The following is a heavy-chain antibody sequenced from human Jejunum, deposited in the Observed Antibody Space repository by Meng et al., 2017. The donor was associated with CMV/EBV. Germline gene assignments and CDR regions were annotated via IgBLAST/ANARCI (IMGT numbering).Heavy chain of an antibody. CDR3: ASEYSSSSC. V-gene: IGHV4-39*07. CDR2: INHSGST. Sequence: TCTVSRGSISSSSYYWGWIRQSPGKGLEWIGEINHSGSTNYNPSLKSRVTISVDTSKNQFSLKLSSVTAADTAVYYCASEYSSSSCWGQGTLVTVSS. CDR1: RGSISSSSYY. D-gene: IGHD6-6*01. J-gene: IGHJ4*02.